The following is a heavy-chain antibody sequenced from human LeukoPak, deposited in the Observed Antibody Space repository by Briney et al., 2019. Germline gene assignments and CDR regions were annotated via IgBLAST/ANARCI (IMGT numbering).Heavy chain of an antibody. CDR2: IYYSGST. J-gene: IGHJ4*02. CDR1: GGSINSYY. V-gene: IGHV4-59*01. Sequence: SETLSLTCTVSGGSINSYYWSWIRQPPGGRLEWIGYIYYSGSTKYNPSLKSRVTISVDTSKNQYSLKVSSVTTADTAVYYGVRVKGNGYYYAFDYWGQGTLVTGSS. D-gene: IGHD3-22*01. CDR3: VRVKGNGYYYAFDY.